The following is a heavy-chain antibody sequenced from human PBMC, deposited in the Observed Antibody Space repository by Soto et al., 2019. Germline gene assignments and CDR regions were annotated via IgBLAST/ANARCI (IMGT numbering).Heavy chain of an antibody. CDR1: GGSITSSSHF. D-gene: IGHD6-25*01. J-gene: IGHJ5*02. CDR3: AGQTFTIAAASYGRSNWFDP. Sequence: SETLSLSCTVSGGSITSSSHFWGWVRQPPGKGLEWIGTIYFTGNTYYTPSLKSRLTMSIDTSKNEFSLRLNSVTAADTAVYYCAGQTFTIAAASYGRSNWFDPWGPGTLVTVSS. CDR2: IYFTGNT. V-gene: IGHV4-39*01.